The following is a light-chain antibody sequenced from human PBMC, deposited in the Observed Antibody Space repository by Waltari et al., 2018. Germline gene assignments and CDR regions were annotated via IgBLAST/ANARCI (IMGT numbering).Light chain of an antibody. CDR2: DAS. V-gene: IGKV3-11*01. Sequence: EILLTQSPATLSLSPGERATLSCRASQSVSTSFAWFQQQPRQPPRLIIYDASNRANDIPGRFRGSGSGTDFTLSISSLEPEDLAVYYCHQGYSWPFTFGGGTKVQIK. J-gene: IGKJ4*01. CDR3: HQGYSWPFT. CDR1: QSVSTS.